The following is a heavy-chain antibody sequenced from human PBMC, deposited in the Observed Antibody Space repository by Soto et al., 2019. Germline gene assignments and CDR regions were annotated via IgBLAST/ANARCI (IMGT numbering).Heavy chain of an antibody. D-gene: IGHD1-26*01. Sequence: SETLSLTCAVYGLTFSGYYWSWIRQPPGKGLEWIGEINHSGSTNYNPSLKSRVTISVDTSKNQFSLKLSSVTAADTAVYYCGRQENSGRHQSFDYWGQGILVTVSS. V-gene: IGHV4-34*01. CDR2: INHSGST. CDR1: GLTFSGYY. CDR3: GRQENSGRHQSFDY. J-gene: IGHJ4*02.